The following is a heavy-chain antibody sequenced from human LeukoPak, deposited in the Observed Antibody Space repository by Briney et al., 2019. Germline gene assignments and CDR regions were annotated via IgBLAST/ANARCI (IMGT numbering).Heavy chain of an antibody. J-gene: IGHJ4*02. D-gene: IGHD2-8*01. Sequence: PSETLSLTCAVYGGSFSGYYWSWIRQPPGKGLEWIGEINHSGGTNYNPSLKSRVTISIDTSKNQFSLRLSSVTAADTAVYYCARRANGPSYWGQGTLVTVSS. CDR2: INHSGGT. V-gene: IGHV4-34*01. CDR1: GGSFSGYY. CDR3: ARRANGPSY.